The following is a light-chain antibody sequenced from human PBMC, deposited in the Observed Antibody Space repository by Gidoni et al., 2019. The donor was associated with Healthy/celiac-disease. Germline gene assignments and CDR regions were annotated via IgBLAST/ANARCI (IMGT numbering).Light chain of an antibody. V-gene: IGLV2-23*01. CDR3: CSYAGSSTLYV. J-gene: IGLJ1*01. CDR1: SSDVGSYNL. Sequence: QSALTQPASVSESPGQSITISSTGTSSDVGSYNLVPWYQQHPGKAPKLMIYEGSKRPSGVSNRFSGSKSGNTASLTISGLQAEDEADYYCCSYAGSSTLYVFGTGTKVTVL. CDR2: EGS.